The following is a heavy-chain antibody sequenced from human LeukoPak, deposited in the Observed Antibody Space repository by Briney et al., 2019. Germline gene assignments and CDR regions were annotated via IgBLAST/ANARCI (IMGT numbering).Heavy chain of an antibody. CDR2: ISYDGSNK. J-gene: IGHJ4*02. Sequence: PGGSLRLSCAASGFTFSSYGMHWVRQAPGKGLEWVAVISYDGSNKYYADSVKGRFTISRDNSKNSLYLQMNSLRAEDTAVYYCGSRGNILTGSGYYFDYWGQGTLVTVSS. CDR3: GSRGNILTGSGYYFDY. D-gene: IGHD3-9*01. CDR1: GFTFSSYG. V-gene: IGHV3-30*03.